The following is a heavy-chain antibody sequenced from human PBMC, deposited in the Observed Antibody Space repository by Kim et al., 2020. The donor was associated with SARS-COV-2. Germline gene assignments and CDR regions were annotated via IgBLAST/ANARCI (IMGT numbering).Heavy chain of an antibody. CDR1: GGSFSGYY. J-gene: IGHJ6*02. D-gene: IGHD2-2*01. CDR2: INHSGST. V-gene: IGHV4-34*01. CDR3: ASEDSAAMGPSGMDV. Sequence: SETLSLTCAVYGGSFSGYYWSWIRQPPGKGLEWIGEINHSGSTNYNPSLKSRVTISVDTSKNQFSLKLSSVTAADTAVYYCASEDSAAMGPSGMDVWGQGTTVTVSS.